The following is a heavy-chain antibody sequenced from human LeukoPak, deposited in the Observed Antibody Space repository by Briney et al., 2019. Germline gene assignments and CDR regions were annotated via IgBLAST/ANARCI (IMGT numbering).Heavy chain of an antibody. CDR1: GASTSQFY. CDR3: ARSAEWLRNAFDI. V-gene: IGHV4-59*01. Sequence: SGTLSLSCTVSGASTSQFYWNWIRQPPGKGLEWIGYMHNSGSSKHNPSLKHRLTILIDTSKNQFSPQLASGTAADTAIYYCARSAEWLRNAFDIWGQGTMVSVSS. CDR2: MHNSGSS. J-gene: IGHJ3*02. D-gene: IGHD5-12*01.